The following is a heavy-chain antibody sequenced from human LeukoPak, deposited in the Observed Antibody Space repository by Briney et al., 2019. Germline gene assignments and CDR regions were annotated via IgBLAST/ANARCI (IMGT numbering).Heavy chain of an antibody. CDR2: ISYDGSNK. J-gene: IGHJ4*02. CDR1: GFTFSSYA. CDR3: ARAGGSTVSHSDY. Sequence: PGGSLXLSCXASGFTFSSYAMHWVRQAPGKGLEWVAVISYDGSNKYYADSVKGRFTISKDNAKNSLYLQMNSLRAEDTAVYYCARAGGSTVSHSDYWGQGTLVTVSS. D-gene: IGHD4-17*01. V-gene: IGHV3-30-3*01.